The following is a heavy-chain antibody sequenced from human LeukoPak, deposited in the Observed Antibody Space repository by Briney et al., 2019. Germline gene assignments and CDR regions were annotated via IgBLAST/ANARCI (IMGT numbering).Heavy chain of an antibody. Sequence: SGGSLRLSCAASGFNLSSYSMHWVRQAPGMRLEWVAIISYDGRKKYYADSVKGRLTISRDNSKNTLSLQMNSLRAEDTAVYYCASCYGSGRRYGMDVWGQGTTVTVSS. CDR2: ISYDGRKK. CDR1: GFNLSSYS. J-gene: IGHJ6*02. CDR3: ASCYGSGRRYGMDV. V-gene: IGHV3-30*14. D-gene: IGHD3-10*01.